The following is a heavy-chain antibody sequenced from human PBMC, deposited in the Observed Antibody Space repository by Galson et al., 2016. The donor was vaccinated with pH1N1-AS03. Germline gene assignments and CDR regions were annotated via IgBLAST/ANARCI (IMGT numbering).Heavy chain of an antibody. CDR1: GGSISRNN. Sequence: TLSLTCTVSGGSISRNNWSWIRQPAGKGLEWIGRIYSSGSSSYNPSLKSRVTMSLDTSKNQLSLKLSSVTAADTAVYYCARDYRWAFDYWGQGTLVTVSS. CDR3: ARDYRWAFDY. J-gene: IGHJ4*02. CDR2: IYSSGSS. V-gene: IGHV4-4*07. D-gene: IGHD3-16*02.